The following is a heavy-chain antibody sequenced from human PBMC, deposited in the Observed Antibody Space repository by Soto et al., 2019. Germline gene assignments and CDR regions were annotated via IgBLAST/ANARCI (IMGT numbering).Heavy chain of an antibody. CDR2: INPNSGGT. CDR1: GYTFTGYY. CDR3: ARDPGPNGNAGVDYYGMDV. D-gene: IGHD1-1*01. J-gene: IGHJ6*02. V-gene: IGHV1-2*04. Sequence: ASVKVSCKASGYTFTGYYMHWVRQAPGQGLEWMGWINPNSGGTNYAQKFQGWVTMTRDTSISTAYMELSRLRSDDTAVYYCARDPGPNGNAGVDYYGMDVWGQGXTVTVSS.